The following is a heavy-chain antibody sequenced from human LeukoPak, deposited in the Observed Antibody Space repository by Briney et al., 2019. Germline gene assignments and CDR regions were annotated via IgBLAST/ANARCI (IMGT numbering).Heavy chain of an antibody. CDR3: ARAPNGYCSSTSCPKPSTD. V-gene: IGHV4-59*12. CDR1: GGSISSYY. CDR2: IYYSGST. D-gene: IGHD2-2*03. Sequence: SETLSLTCTVSGGSISSYYWSWIRQPPGKGLEWIGYIYYSGSTYYNPSLKSRVTISVDRSKNQFSLKLSSVTAADTAVYYCARAPNGYCSSTSCPKPSTDWGQGTLVTVSS. J-gene: IGHJ4*02.